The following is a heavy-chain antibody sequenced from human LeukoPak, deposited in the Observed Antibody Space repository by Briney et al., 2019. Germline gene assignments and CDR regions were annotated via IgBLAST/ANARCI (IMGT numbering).Heavy chain of an antibody. V-gene: IGHV4-59*08. D-gene: IGHD3-9*01. Sequence: SETLSLTCSVSGDYINSHYWNWIRQSPGKGLEWIGCIYYSGSTNYNPSLKSRVTISVDTSKNQFSLKLSSVTAADTAVYYCARHRTRLTGYWGYFDYWGQGTLVTVSS. CDR3: ARHRTRLTGYWGYFDY. CDR1: GDYINSHY. CDR2: IYYSGST. J-gene: IGHJ4*02.